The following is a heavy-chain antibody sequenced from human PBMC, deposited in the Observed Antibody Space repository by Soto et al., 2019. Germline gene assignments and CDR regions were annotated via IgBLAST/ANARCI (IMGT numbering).Heavy chain of an antibody. V-gene: IGHV2-5*02. CDR2: IYWDDDK. J-gene: IGHJ4*02. CDR1: GFSLSTRGVG. CDR3: AHDSSGLYGFDY. Sequence: QITLKESGPTLVKPTQTLTLTCTFSGFSLSTRGVGVGWIRQPPGKALEWLALIYWDDDKRYSPSLRSRLTITKDTSKNQVVLTMTNMDTVDTATFYGAHDSSGLYGFDYWGQGILVTVSS. D-gene: IGHD3-16*01.